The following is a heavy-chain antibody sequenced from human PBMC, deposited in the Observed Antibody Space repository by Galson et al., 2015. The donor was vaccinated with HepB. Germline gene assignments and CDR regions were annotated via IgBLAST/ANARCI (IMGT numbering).Heavy chain of an antibody. V-gene: IGHV3-49*03. CDR2: IRSKAYGGTT. D-gene: IGHD4-23*01. CDR1: GFTFGDYA. Sequence: SLRLSCAASGFTFGDYAMSWFRQAPGKGLEWVGFIRSKAYGGTTEYAASVKGRFTISRDDSKSIAYLQMNSLKTEDTAVYYCTRVGGNDYYYYYMDVWGKGTTVTVSS. J-gene: IGHJ6*03. CDR3: TRVGGNDYYYYYMDV.